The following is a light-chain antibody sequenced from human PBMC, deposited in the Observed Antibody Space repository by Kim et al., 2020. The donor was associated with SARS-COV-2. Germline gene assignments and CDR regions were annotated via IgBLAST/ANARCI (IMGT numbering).Light chain of an antibody. V-gene: IGLV3-1*01. CDR1: KLGDKY. J-gene: IGLJ2*01. CDR2: QDS. Sequence: VSPVQTASITCYGDKLGDKYACWYQQKPGQAPVLVIYQDSKRPSGIPERFSGSNSGNTATLTISGTQAMDEADYYCQAWDSSTAVVFGGGTQLTVL. CDR3: QAWDSSTAVV.